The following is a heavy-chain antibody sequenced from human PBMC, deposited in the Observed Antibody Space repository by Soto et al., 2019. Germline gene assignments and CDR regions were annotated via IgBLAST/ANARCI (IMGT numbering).Heavy chain of an antibody. V-gene: IGHV4-39*01. Sequence: SETLSLTCTVSVGSISSSSYYWGWIRQPPGKGLEWIGSIYYSGSTYYNPSLKSRVTISVDTSKNQFSLKLSSVTAADTAVYYCARNTNRIKIVGVVITFNGNWFEPWGQGHLVT. CDR1: VGSISSSSYY. D-gene: IGHD3-3*01. J-gene: IGHJ5*02. CDR2: IYYSGST. CDR3: ARNTNRIKIVGVVITFNGNWFEP.